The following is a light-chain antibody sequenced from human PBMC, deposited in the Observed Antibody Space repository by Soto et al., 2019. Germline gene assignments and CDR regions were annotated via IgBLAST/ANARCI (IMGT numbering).Light chain of an antibody. CDR1: QSVSSSY. CDR2: GAS. Sequence: EIVLTQSPGTLSLSPGERATLSCRASQSVSSSYLAWYQQKPSQAPRLLIYGASSRATGIPDRFSGSGSGTDFTLTISRLEPEDFAVYYCQQYGSLLRFTFGPGTKVDIK. J-gene: IGKJ3*01. V-gene: IGKV3-20*01. CDR3: QQYGSLLRFT.